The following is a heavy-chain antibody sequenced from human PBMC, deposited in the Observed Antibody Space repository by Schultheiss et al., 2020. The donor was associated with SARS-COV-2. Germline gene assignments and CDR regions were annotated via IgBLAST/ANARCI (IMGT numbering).Heavy chain of an antibody. D-gene: IGHD3-3*01. CDR3: ARGRGGFWSGYPARNWYFDL. Sequence: GGSLRLSCAASGFTFSSYEMNWVRQAPGKGLEWVSYISSSGSTIYYADSVKGRFTISRDNAKNTLYLQMNSLRAEDTAVYYCARGRGGFWSGYPARNWYFDLWGRGTLVTVSS. V-gene: IGHV3-48*03. CDR1: GFTFSSYE. CDR2: ISSSGSTI. J-gene: IGHJ2*01.